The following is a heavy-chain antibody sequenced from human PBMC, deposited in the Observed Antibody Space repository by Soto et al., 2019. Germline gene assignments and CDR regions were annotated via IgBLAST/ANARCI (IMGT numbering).Heavy chain of an antibody. D-gene: IGHD3-22*01. CDR3: ARGYYYDSSGYNYYYYYGMDV. Sequence: RASVKVSCKASGYTFTSYAMHWVRQAPGQRLEWMGWINAGNGNTKYSQKFQGRVTTTRDTSASTAYMELSSLRSEDTAVYYCARGYYYDSSGYNYYYYYGMDVWGQGTTVTVSS. V-gene: IGHV1-3*01. CDR2: INAGNGNT. J-gene: IGHJ6*02. CDR1: GYTFTSYA.